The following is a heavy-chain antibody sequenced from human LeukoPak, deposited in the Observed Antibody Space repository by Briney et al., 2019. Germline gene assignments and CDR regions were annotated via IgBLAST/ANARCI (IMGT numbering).Heavy chain of an antibody. CDR3: ARRRGWKQQLVYFDY. V-gene: IGHV4-61*08. CDR2: LFHSGTL. J-gene: IGHJ4*02. Sequence: SGTLSLTCAVSGGSIGSGGYSWSWVRQPPGKGLEWIGYLFHSGTLRDNPSLKSRVTISANTTKNQIFLSLNSTTAADTAVYYCARRRGWKQQLVYFDYWGQGTLATVSS. CDR1: GGSIGSGGYS. D-gene: IGHD6-13*01.